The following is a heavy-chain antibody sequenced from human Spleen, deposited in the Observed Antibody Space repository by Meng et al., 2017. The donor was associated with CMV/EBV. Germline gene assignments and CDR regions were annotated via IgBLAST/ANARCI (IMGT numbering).Heavy chain of an antibody. CDR3: ARAPGSGSYGDDAFDI. J-gene: IGHJ3*02. Sequence: ASVKVSCKASGYTFTSYGISWVRQAPGQGLEWMGWISAYNGNTNYAQKLQGRVTMTTDTSTSTAYMELRSPRSDDTAVYYCARAPGSGSYGDDAFDIWGQGTMVTVSS. CDR2: ISAYNGNT. V-gene: IGHV1-18*01. CDR1: GYTFTSYG. D-gene: IGHD1-26*01.